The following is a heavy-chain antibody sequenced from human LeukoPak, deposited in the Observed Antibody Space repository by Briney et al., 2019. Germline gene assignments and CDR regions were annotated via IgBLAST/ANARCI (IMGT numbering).Heavy chain of an antibody. CDR3: ARHPYQLLWLSWFDP. V-gene: IGHV4-39*01. CDR2: IYYSGST. J-gene: IGHJ5*02. Sequence: SETLSLTCTVSGGSSISSRYYCGWIRQPPGKGLEWIGSIYYSGSTYYNPSLKSRVTISVDTSKNQFSLKLSSVTAADTAGYYCARHPYQLLWLSWFDPWGQGTLVTVSS. D-gene: IGHD2-2*01. CDR1: GGSSISSRYY.